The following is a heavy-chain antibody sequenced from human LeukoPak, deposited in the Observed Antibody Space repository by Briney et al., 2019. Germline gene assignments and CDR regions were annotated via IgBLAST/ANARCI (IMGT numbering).Heavy chain of an antibody. CDR3: ARSYYDSSGRFDP. CDR2: IYYSGST. D-gene: IGHD3-22*01. CDR1: GGSISSYY. J-gene: IGHJ5*02. V-gene: IGHV4-59*01. Sequence: PSETLSLTCTVSGGSISSYYWSWIRQPPGKGLEWIGYIYYSGSTNYNPSLKSRVTISVDTSKYQFSLKLSSVTAADTAVYYCARSYYDSSGRFDPWGQGTLVTVSS.